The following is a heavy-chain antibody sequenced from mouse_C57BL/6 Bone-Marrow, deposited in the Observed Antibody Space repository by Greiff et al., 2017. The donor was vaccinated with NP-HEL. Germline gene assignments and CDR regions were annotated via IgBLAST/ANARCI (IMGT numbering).Heavy chain of an antibody. CDR3: ARPSTGSYWYFDV. Sequence: QVTLKESGPGILQPSQTLSLTCSFSGFSLSTSGMGVSWIRQPSGKGLEWLAHTYWDDDKRYNPSLKSRLTISKDTSRNQVFLKITSVDTADTATYYCARPSTGSYWYFDVWGTGTTVTVSS. CDR2: TYWDDDK. D-gene: IGHD4-1*02. V-gene: IGHV8-12*01. J-gene: IGHJ1*03. CDR1: GFSLSTSGMG.